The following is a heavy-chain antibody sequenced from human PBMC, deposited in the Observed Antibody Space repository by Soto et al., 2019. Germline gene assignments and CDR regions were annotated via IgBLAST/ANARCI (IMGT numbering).Heavy chain of an antibody. D-gene: IGHD3-10*01. CDR3: ARAPQGGVIIVITSAQIDY. J-gene: IGHJ4*02. CDR1: GYDFTDHY. V-gene: IGHV1-46*01. CDR2: ISPDGGST. Sequence: ASVKVSCKASGYDFTDHYIHWVRQAPGQGLEWMGIISPDGGSTRYSQKFQARITITRDTSTSTVYMELSSLRSEDTAVYYCARAPQGGVIIVITSAQIDYWGQGTMVSVSS.